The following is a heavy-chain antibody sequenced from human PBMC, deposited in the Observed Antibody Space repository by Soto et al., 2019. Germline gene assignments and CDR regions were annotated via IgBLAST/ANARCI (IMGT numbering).Heavy chain of an antibody. CDR1: GFSLSAAGVG. D-gene: IGHD2-8*02. V-gene: IGHV2-5*02. CDR3: AHRLSGLGSPWDRGVFDY. Sequence: QITLKDSGPTLVKPTQTLTLTCTFSGFSLSAAGVGVGWIRQPPGKALEWLALIYWDDDKYYSPSLRSRLTITKDTSKTEVVPTMTTVDPVHTATYYCAHRLSGLGSPWDRGVFDYWGQGTLDTVSS. J-gene: IGHJ4*02. CDR2: IYWDDDK.